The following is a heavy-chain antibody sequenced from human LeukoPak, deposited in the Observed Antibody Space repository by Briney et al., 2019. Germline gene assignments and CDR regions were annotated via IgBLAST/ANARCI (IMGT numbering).Heavy chain of an antibody. Sequence: GGPLRLSCAASGFTFSDYAMNWVRQAPGKGLEWVSAISGSDGGAHYSDSVKGRFTISRDNSKNTLFLQMSSLRAEDTAIYYCAKNVALGYCSSTSCPIDPWGQGTLVTVSS. V-gene: IGHV3-23*01. CDR1: GFTFSDYA. CDR2: ISGSDGGA. D-gene: IGHD2-2*01. J-gene: IGHJ5*02. CDR3: AKNVALGYCSSTSCPIDP.